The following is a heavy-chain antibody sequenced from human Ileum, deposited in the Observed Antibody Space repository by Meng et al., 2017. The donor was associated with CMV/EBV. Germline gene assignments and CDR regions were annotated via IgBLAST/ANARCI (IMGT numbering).Heavy chain of an antibody. V-gene: IGHV4-30-4*08. D-gene: IGHD7-27*01. CDR2: ISYTGNT. CDR1: GGSISSVDNY. CDR3: ARDPGSHWFDP. Sequence: TCTVSGGSISSVDNYWTWIRQPPGKGLEWIGYISYTGNTYYSPSLKSRVTISADMSKNQFSLKLNSVTAADTAVYYCARDPGSHWFDPWGQGTLVTVSS. J-gene: IGHJ5*02.